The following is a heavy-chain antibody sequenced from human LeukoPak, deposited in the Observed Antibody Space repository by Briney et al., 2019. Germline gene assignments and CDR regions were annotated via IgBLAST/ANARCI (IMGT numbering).Heavy chain of an antibody. J-gene: IGHJ4*02. CDR3: ARGSGTYGLFDY. CDR1: GDSFSSNSAA. D-gene: IGHD1-26*01. Sequence: SQTLSLTCVISGDSFSSNSAAWNWLRQSPSRGLEWLGRTYYRSKWYNDYAVSVKSRITINPDTSKNQFSLQLNSVTPEDTAVYYCARGSGTYGLFDYWGQGTLVTVSS. CDR2: TYYRSKWYN. V-gene: IGHV6-1*01.